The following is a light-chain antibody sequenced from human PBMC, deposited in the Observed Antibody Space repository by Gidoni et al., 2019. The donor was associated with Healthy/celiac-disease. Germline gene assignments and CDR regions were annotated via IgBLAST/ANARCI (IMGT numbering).Light chain of an antibody. V-gene: IGLV2-23*02. CDR3: CSYAGSSTLVV. CDR2: EVS. Sequence: GQSITISCTGTSSDVGSYNLVSWYQQHPGPPKLMIYEVSKRPSGVSNRFSGSKSGNTASLTISGLQAEDEADYYCCSYAGSSTLVVFGGGTKLTVL. J-gene: IGLJ2*01. CDR1: SSDVGSYNL.